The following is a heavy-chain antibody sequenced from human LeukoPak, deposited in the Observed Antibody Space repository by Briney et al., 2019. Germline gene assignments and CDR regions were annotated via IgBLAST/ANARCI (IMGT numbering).Heavy chain of an antibody. J-gene: IGHJ4*02. Sequence: GGSLRLFCAASGFTLTRNFMSRGPHAPGKGLEWVSVIYSDGNTYYADSVKGRFTVSRDTSKNTMSLQMNSLRGEDTAVYYCARGGSDDWKRFDSWGQGTLVTVSP. D-gene: IGHD1-1*01. CDR2: IYSDGNT. V-gene: IGHV3-53*01. CDR1: GFTLTRNF. CDR3: ARGGSDDWKRFDS.